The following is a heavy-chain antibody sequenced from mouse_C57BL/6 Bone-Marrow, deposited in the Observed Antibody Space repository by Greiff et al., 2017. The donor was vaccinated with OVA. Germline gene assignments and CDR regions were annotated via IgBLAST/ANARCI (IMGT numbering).Heavy chain of an antibody. Sequence: QVQLQQSGAELVKPGASVKISCKASGYAFSSYWMNWVKQRPGKGLEWIGQIYPGDGDTNYNGKFKGKATLTADKSSSTAYMQLSSLTSEDSAVYFCARWDLLSAWFAYWGQGTLVTVSA. J-gene: IGHJ3*01. D-gene: IGHD2-10*01. CDR1: GYAFSSYW. CDR3: ARWDLLSAWFAY. CDR2: IYPGDGDT. V-gene: IGHV1-80*01.